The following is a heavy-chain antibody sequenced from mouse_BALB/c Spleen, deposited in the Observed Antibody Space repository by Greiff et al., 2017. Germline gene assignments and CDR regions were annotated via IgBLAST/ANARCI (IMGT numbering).Heavy chain of an antibody. J-gene: IGHJ2*01. CDR1: GFTFSSYT. Sequence: EVQVVESGGGLVKPGGSLKLSCAASGFTFSSYTMSWVRQTPEKRLEWVATISSGGSYTYYPDSVKGRFTISRDNAKNTLYLQMSSLKSEDTAMYYCTRDRDQGYFDYWGQGTTLTVSS. D-gene: IGHD3-3*01. V-gene: IGHV5-6-4*01. CDR2: ISSGGSYT. CDR3: TRDRDQGYFDY.